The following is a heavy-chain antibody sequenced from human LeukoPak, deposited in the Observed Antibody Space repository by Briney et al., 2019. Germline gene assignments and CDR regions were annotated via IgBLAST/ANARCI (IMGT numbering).Heavy chain of an antibody. D-gene: IGHD2-15*01. CDR1: VYTFIHYS. CDR2: INPNNGDT. CDR3: ATHCSGGACFDY. V-gene: IGHV1-2*02. Sequence: ASVNVSCKASVYTFIHYSIHWVRQAPGQGLEWMGEINPNNGDTNFAPEFQGRVTMTRDTSITTAFMELSSLRYADTAIYYCATHCSGGACFDYWGQGTLVTVSS. J-gene: IGHJ4*02.